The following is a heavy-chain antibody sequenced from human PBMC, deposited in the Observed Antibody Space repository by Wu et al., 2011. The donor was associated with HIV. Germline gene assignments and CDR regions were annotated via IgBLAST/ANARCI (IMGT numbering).Heavy chain of an antibody. D-gene: IGHD4-23*01. Sequence: QVQLVQSGAAVKKPGSSVRVSRKASGGTLNLYTMNWVRQAPGQGLEWMGRIIPVSETTNYAEKFQGRVTITADESTSTVYMELSSLRSDDTAVYFCARSAPLRWFLEYWGQGTLVTVSS. V-gene: IGHV1-69*15. J-gene: IGHJ4*02. CDR2: IIPVSETT. CDR1: GGTLNLYT. CDR3: ARSAPLRWFLEY.